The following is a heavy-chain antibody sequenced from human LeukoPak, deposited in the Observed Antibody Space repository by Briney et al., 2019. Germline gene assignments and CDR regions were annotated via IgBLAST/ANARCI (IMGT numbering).Heavy chain of an antibody. J-gene: IGHJ4*02. CDR1: SGSINTYY. Sequence: SETLSLTCTVSSGSINTYYWSWIRQPPGKGLEWIGYIFYAGSTTYNPSLKSRVTISLDTSKNQFSLKLNSVTAADTAVYYCASGERGYSYGPLDYWGQGTLVTVSS. CDR2: IFYAGST. V-gene: IGHV4-59*08. D-gene: IGHD5-18*01. CDR3: ASGERGYSYGPLDY.